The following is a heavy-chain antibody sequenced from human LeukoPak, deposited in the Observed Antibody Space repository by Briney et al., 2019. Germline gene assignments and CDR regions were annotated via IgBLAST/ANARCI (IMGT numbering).Heavy chain of an antibody. CDR1: GFTFSDYY. D-gene: IGHD3-3*01. J-gene: IGHJ4*02. V-gene: IGHV3-11*06. Sequence: GGSLRLSCAASGFTFSDYYMSWIRQAPGKGLEWVSYISSSSSYTNYADSVKGRFTISRDNAKNSLHLQMNSLRAEDTAVYYCARGDQRFLEWEYYFDYWGQGTLVTVSS. CDR2: ISSSSSYT. CDR3: ARGDQRFLEWEYYFDY.